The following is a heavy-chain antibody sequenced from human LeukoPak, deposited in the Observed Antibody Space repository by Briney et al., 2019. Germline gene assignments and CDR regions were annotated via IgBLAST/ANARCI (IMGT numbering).Heavy chain of an antibody. CDR2: IRYDGSNK. D-gene: IGHD6-13*01. CDR3: ARPLRSYSTFDVFDM. CDR1: GFTFSSYG. V-gene: IGHV3-30*02. Sequence: AGGSLRLSCAASGFTFSSYGMHWVRQAPGKGLEWVAFIRYDGSNKYYADSVKGRFTISRDSSKNTLYLQMNSLRAEDAAVYFCARPLRSYSTFDVFDMWGQGTVVTVS. J-gene: IGHJ3*02.